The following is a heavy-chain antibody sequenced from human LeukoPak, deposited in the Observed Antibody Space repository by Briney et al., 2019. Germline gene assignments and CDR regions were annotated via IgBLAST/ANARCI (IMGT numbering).Heavy chain of an antibody. V-gene: IGHV4-31*03. CDR1: ADSLSSGGHY. D-gene: IGHD3-10*01. CDR2: IHHSGRS. CDR3: ARGGNRFGGFYFDY. Sequence: SQTLSLTCTVSADSLSSGGHYWAWIRQFPGKSQESIGFIHHSGRSRHNPSLKDRVAISVDTSRKQFALKLSSVTAADTAMYYCARGGNRFGGFYFDYWGQGIQVIVSS. J-gene: IGHJ4*02.